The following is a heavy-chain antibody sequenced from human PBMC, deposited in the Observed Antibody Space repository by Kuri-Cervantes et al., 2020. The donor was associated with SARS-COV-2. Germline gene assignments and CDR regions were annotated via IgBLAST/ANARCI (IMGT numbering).Heavy chain of an antibody. CDR3: AKAVTIFGVNQNYYYYYGMDV. Sequence: GESLKISCAASGFIFSSNSMNWVRQAPGKGLEWVSHISSDGTTIYYADSVKGRFSISRDNAKNSLYLQMNTLRAEDTAVYYCAKAVTIFGVNQNYYYYYGMDVWGQGTTVTVSS. J-gene: IGHJ6*02. V-gene: IGHV3-48*01. CDR2: ISSDGTTI. CDR1: GFIFSSNS. D-gene: IGHD3-3*01.